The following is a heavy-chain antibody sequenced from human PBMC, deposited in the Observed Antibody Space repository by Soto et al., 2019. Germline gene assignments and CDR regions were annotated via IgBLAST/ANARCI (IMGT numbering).Heavy chain of an antibody. CDR3: VTDLIVTVSSLYY. CDR2: IKQDASDR. Sequence: HPGGSLGVSCASSGFTFSDYWMTWIRQAPGKGLELVANIKQDASDRHYVASLRGRFTISRYNAKNSLYLQMSSLRAEDTAVYYCVTDLIVTVSSLYYWGQGALVTVSS. V-gene: IGHV3-7*03. D-gene: IGHD3-16*02. J-gene: IGHJ4*02. CDR1: GFTFSDYW.